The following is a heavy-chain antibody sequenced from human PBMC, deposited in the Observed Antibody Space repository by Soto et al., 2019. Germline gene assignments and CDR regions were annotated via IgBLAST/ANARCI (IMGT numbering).Heavy chain of an antibody. CDR2: INHSGST. D-gene: IGHD4-17*01. CDR1: GGSFSGYY. J-gene: IGHJ6*02. CDR3: ARASRDYAYYYGMDV. Sequence: SETLSLTCAVYGGSFSGYYWSWIRQPPGKGLEWIGEINHSGSTNYNPSLKSRVTISVDTSKNQFSLKLSSVTAADTAVYYCARASRDYAYYYGMDVWGQGTTATASS. V-gene: IGHV4-34*01.